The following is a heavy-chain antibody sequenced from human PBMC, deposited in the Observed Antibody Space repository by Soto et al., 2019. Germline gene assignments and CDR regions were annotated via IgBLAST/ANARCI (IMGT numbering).Heavy chain of an antibody. Sequence: VQLVESGGGLVKPGGSLRLSCAASGFTFSSYSMNWVRQAPGKGLEWVSSISSSSSYIYYADSVKGRFAISRDNAKNSVYLQMNSMRAEDTAVYYCARDDTRTTVTTAYYYDGMDVWGQGTTVTVS. CDR2: ISSSSSYI. J-gene: IGHJ6*02. V-gene: IGHV3-21*01. CDR1: GFTFSSYS. CDR3: ARDDTRTTVTTAYYYDGMDV. D-gene: IGHD4-4*01.